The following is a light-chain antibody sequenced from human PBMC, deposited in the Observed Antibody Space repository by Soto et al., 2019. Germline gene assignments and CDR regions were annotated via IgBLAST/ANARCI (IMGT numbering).Light chain of an antibody. CDR3: SSYAGSNIV. V-gene: IGLV2-8*01. Sequence: QSALTQPPSASGSPGQSVTISCTGTSSDVGSYNYVSWYQQHPGKAPKLMIYEVSKRPSGVPDLFSGSKSGNTASLTVSGLQAEDEGEYDCSSYAGSNIVFGGGTKLTVL. J-gene: IGLJ2*01. CDR1: SSDVGSYNY. CDR2: EVS.